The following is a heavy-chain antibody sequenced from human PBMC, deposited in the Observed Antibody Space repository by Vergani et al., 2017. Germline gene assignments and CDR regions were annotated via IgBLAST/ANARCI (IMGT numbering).Heavy chain of an antibody. Sequence: EVQLVQSGAEVKKPGATVKISCKVSGYTFTDYYMHWVQQAPGKGLEWMGLVDPEDGETIYAEKFQGRVTITADTSTDTAYMELSSLRSGDTAVYYCATDTGRRDGYKLPYYYYGMDVWGEGTTVTVSS. J-gene: IGHJ6*04. CDR3: ATDTGRRDGYKLPYYYYGMDV. CDR1: GYTFTDYY. V-gene: IGHV1-69-2*01. CDR2: VDPEDGET. D-gene: IGHD5-24*01.